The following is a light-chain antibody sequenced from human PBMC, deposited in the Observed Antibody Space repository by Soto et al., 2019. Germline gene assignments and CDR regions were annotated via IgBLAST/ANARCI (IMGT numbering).Light chain of an antibody. V-gene: IGKV3-11*01. Sequence: IMLTQSPATLSLSPGERATLSCRASQSVSSYLAWYQQKPGQAPRLLIYGASSRATGIPARFSGSGSGTEFTLTISSLQSEDFAVYYCQQRSNWPPTFGQGTKVDIK. CDR2: GAS. CDR3: QQRSNWPPT. CDR1: QSVSSY. J-gene: IGKJ1*01.